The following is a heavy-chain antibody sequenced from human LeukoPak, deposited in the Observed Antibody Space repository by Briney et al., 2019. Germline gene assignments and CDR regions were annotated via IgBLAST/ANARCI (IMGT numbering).Heavy chain of an antibody. CDR3: ARDYGDYVNYYGMDV. CDR2: IYTSGST. J-gene: IGHJ6*02. Sequence: SETLSLTCTVSGGSISSGSYYWSWIRQPAGKGLEWIGRIYTSGSTNYNPSLKSRVTISIDTSKNQFSLKLSSVTAADTAVYYCARDYGDYVNYYGMDVWGQGTTVTVSS. CDR1: GGSISSGSYY. V-gene: IGHV4-61*02. D-gene: IGHD4-17*01.